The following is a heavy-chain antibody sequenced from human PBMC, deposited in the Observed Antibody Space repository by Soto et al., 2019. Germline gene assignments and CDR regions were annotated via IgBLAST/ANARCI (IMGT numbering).Heavy chain of an antibody. D-gene: IGHD6-25*01. V-gene: IGHV4-31*03. Sequence: QVQLQESGPGLVKPSQTLSLTCTVSGGSISSGGYYWSWIRQHPGKGLEWIGYIYYSGSTYYNPSLKSRVTISVDTSKNQFSLKLSSVTAAATAVYYCAREAAGILNWFDPWGQGTLVTVSS. CDR3: AREAAGILNWFDP. J-gene: IGHJ5*02. CDR1: GGSISSGGYY. CDR2: IYYSGST.